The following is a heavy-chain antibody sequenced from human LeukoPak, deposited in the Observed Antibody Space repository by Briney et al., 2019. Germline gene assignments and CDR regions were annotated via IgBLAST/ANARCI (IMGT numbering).Heavy chain of an antibody. CDR2: INPNSGGT. CDR3: ARVPYSSGTFDY. J-gene: IGHJ4*02. CDR1: GYTFTGYY. Sequence: ASVKVSCKASGYTFTGYYMHWVRQAPGQGLEWMGWINPNSGGTNYAQKFQGRVTMTGDTSISTAYMVLSRLRSDDTAVYYCARVPYSSGTFDYWGQGTLVTVSS. D-gene: IGHD6-19*01. V-gene: IGHV1-2*02.